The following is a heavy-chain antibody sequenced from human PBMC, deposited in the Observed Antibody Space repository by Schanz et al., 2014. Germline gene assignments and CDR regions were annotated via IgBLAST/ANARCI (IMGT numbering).Heavy chain of an antibody. CDR3: AKDTGYCHGGACYCFEY. J-gene: IGHJ4*02. CDR1: GFTFSSYG. CDR2: ISYDGNNE. Sequence: QVQLVESGGGVVQPGRSRRLSCEASGFTFSSYGMHWVRQAPGKGLEWVAVISYDGNNEDYADSVKGRFSISRDNSQNTLYLRMDSLRPEDTAVYFCAKDTGYCHGGACYCFEYWGLGILVTVSS. D-gene: IGHD2-8*02. V-gene: IGHV3-30*18.